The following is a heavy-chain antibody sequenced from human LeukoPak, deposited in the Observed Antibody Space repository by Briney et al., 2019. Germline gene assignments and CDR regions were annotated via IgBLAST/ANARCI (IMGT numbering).Heavy chain of an antibody. CDR1: GGSISSSSYY. J-gene: IGHJ3*02. CDR2: IYYSGST. V-gene: IGHV4-39*01. Sequence: PSETLSLTCTVSGGSISSSSYYWGWIRQPPGKGLEWIGSIYYSGSTYYNPSLKSRVTISVDTSKNQFSLKLSSVTAADTAVYYCASGGYSYGRAFDIWGQGTMVTVSS. CDR3: ASGGYSYGRAFDI. D-gene: IGHD5-18*01.